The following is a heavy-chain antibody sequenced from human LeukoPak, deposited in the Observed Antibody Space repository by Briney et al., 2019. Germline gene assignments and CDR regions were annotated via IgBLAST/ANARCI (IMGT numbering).Heavy chain of an antibody. CDR3: AKDRFLVYYDYFDS. CDR2: ITGSGTRS. Sequence: GGSLRLSCAASGFTFSSFAMTWVRQAPGKGLEWVSSITGSGTRSYYADSVKGRFTISRDNSKNTLYLQMNSLRAEDTAVYYCAKDRFLVYYDYFDSWGQGTLVTVSS. V-gene: IGHV3-23*01. J-gene: IGHJ4*02. CDR1: GFTFSSFA. D-gene: IGHD3-22*01.